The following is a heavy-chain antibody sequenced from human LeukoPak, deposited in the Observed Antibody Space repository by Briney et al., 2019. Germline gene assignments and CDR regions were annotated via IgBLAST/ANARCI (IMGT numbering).Heavy chain of an antibody. CDR2: ISSSSSYI. CDR1: GFTFSSYS. J-gene: IGHJ4*02. Sequence: PGESLRLSCAASGFTFSSYSMNWVRQAPGQGLEWVSSISSSSSYIYYADSVQGRFTISRDNAKNSLYLQMNSLRAEDTAVYYCASNSYDSSGYYYSWGQGTLVTVSS. V-gene: IGHV3-21*01. D-gene: IGHD3-22*01. CDR3: ASNSYDSSGYYYS.